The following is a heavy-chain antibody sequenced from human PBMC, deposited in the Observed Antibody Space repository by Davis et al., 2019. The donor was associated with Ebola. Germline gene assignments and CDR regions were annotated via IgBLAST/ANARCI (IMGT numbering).Heavy chain of an antibody. CDR3: ARARTDYYDSSGEFDY. J-gene: IGHJ4*02. CDR2: IIPIFGTA. D-gene: IGHD3-22*01. Sequence: AASVKVSCKASGGTFSSYAISWVRQAPGQGLEWMGGIIPIFGTANYAQKFQGRVTITADESTSTAYMELSSLRSEDTAVYYCARARTDYYDSSGEFDYWDQGTLVTVSS. V-gene: IGHV1-69*13. CDR1: GGTFSSYA.